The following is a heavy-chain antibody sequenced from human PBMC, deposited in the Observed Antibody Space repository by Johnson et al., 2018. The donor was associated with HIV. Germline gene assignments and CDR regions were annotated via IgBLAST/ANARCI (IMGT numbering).Heavy chain of an antibody. CDR1: GFTFSSYD. J-gene: IGHJ3*02. CDR3: ARGRAGGAFDI. Sequence: VQLMESGGGLVQPGGSLRLSCAASGFTFSSYDMHWVRQATGKGLEWVSAIGTAGDTYYPGSVKGRFTISRENAKNSLYLQMNSLRAGDTAVYYCARGRAGGAFDIWGQGTMVTVSS. D-gene: IGHD3-10*01. V-gene: IGHV3-13*01. CDR2: IGTAGDT.